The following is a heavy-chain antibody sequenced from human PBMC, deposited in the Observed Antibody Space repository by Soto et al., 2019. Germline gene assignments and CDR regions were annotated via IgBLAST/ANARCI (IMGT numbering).Heavy chain of an antibody. J-gene: IGHJ5*02. Sequence: KTSETLSLTCTVSGGSISDISYCWGWIRQPPGKGPQWIGCMFYSGATYYNPSLKNRVTLSVDTSNNEFSLKLVSVTAPDTAVYYCARHKSGSDWLDPWGQGTLVTVSS. V-gene: IGHV4-39*01. CDR1: GGSISDISYC. D-gene: IGHD2-15*01. CDR3: ARHKSGSDWLDP. CDR2: MFYSGAT.